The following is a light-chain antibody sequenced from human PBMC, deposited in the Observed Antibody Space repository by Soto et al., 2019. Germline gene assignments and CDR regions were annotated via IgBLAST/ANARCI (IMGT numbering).Light chain of an antibody. CDR1: SSDVGGYNY. J-gene: IGLJ2*01. CDR2: DVS. V-gene: IGLV2-14*03. Sequence: QSALTQPASVSGSPGQSMTISCTGTSSDVGGYNYVSWYQHHPGKAPKLMIYDVSNRPSGVSNRFSGSKSGNTASLTISGLQAEDEADYYCSSYTSSSILVFGGGTKLTVL. CDR3: SSYTSSSILV.